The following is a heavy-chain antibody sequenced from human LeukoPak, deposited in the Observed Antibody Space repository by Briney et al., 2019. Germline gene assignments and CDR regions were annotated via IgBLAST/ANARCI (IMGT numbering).Heavy chain of an antibody. CDR1: GFTFTSYA. CDR2: ISGNGGAT. V-gene: IGHV3-23*01. D-gene: IGHD2-2*01. J-gene: IGHJ5*02. CDR3: AKASCSSATCYYLGP. Sequence: PGGSLRLSCAASGFTFTSYAMSWVRQAPGKGLEWVSAISGNGGATYYADSVKGRFTISRDNSKNTLHLQMNSLRAEDTALYYCAKASCSSATCYYLGPWGQGTLVTVSS.